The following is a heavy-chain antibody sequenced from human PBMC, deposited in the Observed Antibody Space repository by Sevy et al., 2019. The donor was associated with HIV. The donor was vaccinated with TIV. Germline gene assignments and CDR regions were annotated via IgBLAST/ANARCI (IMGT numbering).Heavy chain of an antibody. CDR3: ARSQNLQSAPFDY. CDR2: FFHSDSP. D-gene: IGHD6-6*01. CDR1: GNSLSSDDYY. Sequence: SEILSLTCSVSGNSLSSDDYYWSWVRQPPGKGLEWIAYFFHSDSPKYRPSLKSRLTISIATSKNLFSLKVTSVTAADSAVYYCARSQNLQSAPFDYWGQGTPVTVSS. J-gene: IGHJ4*02. V-gene: IGHV4-30-4*08.